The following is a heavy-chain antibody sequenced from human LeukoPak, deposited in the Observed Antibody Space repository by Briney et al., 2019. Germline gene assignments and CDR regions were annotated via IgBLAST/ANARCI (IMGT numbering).Heavy chain of an antibody. CDR3: ARSLGGWYYGAGYSPGE. CDR1: GFTFSAYT. CDR2: VAASGST. V-gene: IGHV3-69-1*01. D-gene: IGHD3-10*01. J-gene: IGHJ4*02. Sequence: PGGSLRLSCAPTGFTFSAYTMNWVRQAPGKGLEWVSSVAASGSTYYLDSVKGRFTIARDNAKTSLHLQMSSLRAEDTAVYYCARSLGGWYYGAGYSPGEWGQGTLVTVSS.